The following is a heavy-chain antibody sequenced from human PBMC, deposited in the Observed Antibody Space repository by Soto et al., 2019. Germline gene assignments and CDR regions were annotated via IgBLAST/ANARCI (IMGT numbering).Heavy chain of an antibody. CDR2: IYYSGST. Sequence: PSETLSLTCTVSGGSISSYYWSWIRQPPGKGLEWIGYIYYSGSTNYNPSLKSRVTISVDTSKNQFSLKLSSVIAADTAVYYCARRYGDCFDYWGQGTLVTVSS. V-gene: IGHV4-59*08. CDR3: ARRYGDCFDY. CDR1: GGSISSYY. D-gene: IGHD4-17*01. J-gene: IGHJ4*02.